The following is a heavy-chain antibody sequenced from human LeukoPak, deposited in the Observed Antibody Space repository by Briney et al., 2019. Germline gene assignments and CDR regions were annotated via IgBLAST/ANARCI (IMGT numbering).Heavy chain of an antibody. Sequence: PSETLSLTCAVYGGSFSGHYWSWIRQPPGKWLEWIGEINHSGSTNYNPSLKSRVTISVDTSKNQFSLKLSSVTAADTAVYYCASSDYYGSGSYKIRIDYWGQGTLVTVSS. V-gene: IGHV4-34*01. J-gene: IGHJ4*02. CDR1: GGSFSGHY. D-gene: IGHD3-10*01. CDR2: INHSGST. CDR3: ASSDYYGSGSYKIRIDY.